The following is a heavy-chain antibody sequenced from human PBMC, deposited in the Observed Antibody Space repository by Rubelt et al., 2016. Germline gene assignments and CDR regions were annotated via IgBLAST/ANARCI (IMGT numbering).Heavy chain of an antibody. CDR3: ARGELIVVAHDAFDI. Sequence: QVQLQQWGAGLLKPSETLSLTCAVYGGSLSGYYWAWIRQPPGKGLEWIGEINHRGSTDYNPSLKGRVTISIDTSKNEFTLKLKSVTVADTAVYYCARGELIVVAHDAFDIWGQGTMVTVSS. CDR1: GGSLSGYY. D-gene: IGHD3-22*01. J-gene: IGHJ3*02. CDR2: INHRGST. V-gene: IGHV4-34*01.